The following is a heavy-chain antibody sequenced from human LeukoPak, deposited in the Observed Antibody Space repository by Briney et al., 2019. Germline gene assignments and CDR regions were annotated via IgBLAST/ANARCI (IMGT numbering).Heavy chain of an antibody. Sequence: PSETLSLTCAVSGYSLSSGYYWGGSRPPPGKGVEGIGSIYHSGSTYYNPSLKSRVTISVATSKNQFSLKLSSVTAADTAVYYCARGLLWFGELMGWFDPWGQGTLVTVSS. J-gene: IGHJ5*02. CDR1: GYSLSSGYY. V-gene: IGHV4-38-2*01. CDR2: IYHSGST. CDR3: ARGLLWFGELMGWFDP. D-gene: IGHD3-10*01.